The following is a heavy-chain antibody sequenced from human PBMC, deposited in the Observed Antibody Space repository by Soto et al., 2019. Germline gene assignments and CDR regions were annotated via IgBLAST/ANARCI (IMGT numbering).Heavy chain of an antibody. CDR3: ARARTPTGP. Sequence: SETLSLTCTVSGGSISSYYWSWIRQPPGKGLEWIGYIYYSGSTNYNPSLKSRVTISVDTSKNQFSLKLSSVTAADTAVYYCARARTPTGPWGQGTLVSVSS. V-gene: IGHV4-59*01. CDR2: IYYSGST. CDR1: GGSISSYY. D-gene: IGHD2-15*01. J-gene: IGHJ5*02.